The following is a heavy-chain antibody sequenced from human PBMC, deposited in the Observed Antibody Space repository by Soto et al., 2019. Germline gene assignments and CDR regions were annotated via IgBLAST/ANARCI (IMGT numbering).Heavy chain of an antibody. V-gene: IGHV1-69*13. CDR3: ARDLLSVVTAPSNAFEI. D-gene: IGHD2-21*02. CDR2: IIPIFGTA. Sequence: SVKVSCKASGGTFSSYAISWVRQAPGQGLEWMGGIIPIFGTANYAQKFQGRVTITADESTSTAYMELSSLRSEDTAVYYCARDLLSVVTAPSNAFEIWGQGTMVTVSS. CDR1: GGTFSSYA. J-gene: IGHJ3*02.